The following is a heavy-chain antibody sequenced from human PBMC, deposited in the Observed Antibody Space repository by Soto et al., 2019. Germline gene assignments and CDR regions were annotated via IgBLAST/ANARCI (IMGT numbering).Heavy chain of an antibody. D-gene: IGHD2-2*01. CDR2: ISTTSSSI. CDR1: GFTFSSYS. J-gene: IGHJ5*02. CDR3: ARVVSDIVVSDWFDP. Sequence: GGSLRLSCAASGFTFSSYSMNWVRQAPGKGLEWISYISTTSSSIYYADSVKGRFTISRDNAKNSLYLQMNSLRAEDTAVYYCARVVSDIVVSDWFDPWGQGTLVTVSS. V-gene: IGHV3-48*04.